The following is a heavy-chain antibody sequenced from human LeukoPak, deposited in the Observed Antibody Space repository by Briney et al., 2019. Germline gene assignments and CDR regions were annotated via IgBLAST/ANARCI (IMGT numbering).Heavy chain of an antibody. V-gene: IGHV3-66*01. Sequence: PGGSLRLSCAASGFSVSNNYMTWVRQAPGKGLEWVSVIYISGSTYYADSVKGRFTISRGNSKNTLYLQLNSLRAEDTAVYYCARGQGSWGQGTLVTVSS. CDR1: GFSVSNNY. J-gene: IGHJ5*02. CDR3: ARGQGS. CDR2: IYISGST.